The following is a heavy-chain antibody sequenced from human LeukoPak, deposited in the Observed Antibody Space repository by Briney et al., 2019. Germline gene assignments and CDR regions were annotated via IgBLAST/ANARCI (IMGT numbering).Heavy chain of an antibody. V-gene: IGHV6-1*01. CDR2: TYYRSKWYN. CDR1: GDSVSSNSAA. Sequence: SQTLSLTCALSGDSVSSNSAAWNWIRQSPSRGLEWLGRTYYRSKWYNDYAVSVKSRITINPDTSKNQFSLQLNSVTPEDTAVYYCAREQVRGLYDYVWGSYRYLFDYWGQGTLVTVSS. CDR3: AREQVRGLYDYVWGSYRYLFDY. D-gene: IGHD3-16*02. J-gene: IGHJ4*02.